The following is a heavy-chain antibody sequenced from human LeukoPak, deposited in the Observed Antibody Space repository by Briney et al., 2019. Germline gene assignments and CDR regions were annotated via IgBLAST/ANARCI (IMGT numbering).Heavy chain of an antibody. Sequence: GGSLRLSCAASGFTFSTYWMGWVRQAPGKGLEWVANIKEDGSQKYYMDSVKGRFTISRDNAKSSLYLQMNSLRAEDTALYYCARWEDVSVWPYFDSWGQGTLVTVSS. CDR3: ARWEDVSVWPYFDS. V-gene: IGHV3-7*03. CDR2: IKEDGSQK. D-gene: IGHD6-19*01. J-gene: IGHJ4*02. CDR1: GFTFSTYW.